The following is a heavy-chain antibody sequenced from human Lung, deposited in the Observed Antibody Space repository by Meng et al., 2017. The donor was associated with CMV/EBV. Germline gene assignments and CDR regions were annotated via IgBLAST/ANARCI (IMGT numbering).Heavy chain of an antibody. CDR2: ISSSSSYI. CDR3: ARDSSSSYYYYYYYYGMDV. Sequence: GESLKISCAASGFTFSSYSMNWVRQAPGKGLEWVSSISSSSSYIYYAYSVKGRFTISRDNAKNSLYLQMNSLRAEDTALYYCARDSSSSYYYYYYYYGMDVWGQGTTVTVSS. CDR1: GFTFSSYS. D-gene: IGHD6-6*01. V-gene: IGHV3-21*01. J-gene: IGHJ6*02.